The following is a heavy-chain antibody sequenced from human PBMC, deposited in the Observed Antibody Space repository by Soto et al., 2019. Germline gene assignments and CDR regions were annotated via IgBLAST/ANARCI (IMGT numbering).Heavy chain of an antibody. CDR2: ISSSSSYI. V-gene: IGHV3-21*01. D-gene: IGHD2-15*01. Sequence: PGGSLRLSCAASGFTFSSYSMNWVRQAPGKGLEWVSSISSSSSYIYYADSVKGRFTISRDNAKNSLYLQMNSLRAEDTAVDYCASPVYCSGGSCPFYYYYGMDVWGQGTTVTVSS. CDR3: ASPVYCSGGSCPFYYYYGMDV. CDR1: GFTFSSYS. J-gene: IGHJ6*02.